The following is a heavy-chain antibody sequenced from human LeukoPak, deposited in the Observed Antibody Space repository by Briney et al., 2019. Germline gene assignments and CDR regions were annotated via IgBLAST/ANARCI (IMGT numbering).Heavy chain of an antibody. V-gene: IGHV1-2*02. CDR2: INPNSVGT. CDR3: ASRVSGDSSTYVEYFQH. CDR1: GYTFTDYF. D-gene: IGHD4-17*01. Sequence: ASVNVSCKTSGYTFTDYFVHWVRQAPGQGLEWMGWINPNSVGTNYAQKFQRRVTMTRDRSITTAYMDLSGLESDDTAAYYCASRVSGDSSTYVEYFQHWGQGTLVTVSS. J-gene: IGHJ1*01.